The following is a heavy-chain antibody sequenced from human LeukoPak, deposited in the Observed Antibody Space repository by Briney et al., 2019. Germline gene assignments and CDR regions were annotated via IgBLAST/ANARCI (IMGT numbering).Heavy chain of an antibody. V-gene: IGHV3-30*02. CDR3: AKDTYSSSSFTFDF. CDR1: GFTFSTYG. Sequence: GGSLRLSCAASGFTFSTYGMHWVRQAPGKGLEWVAFIRSDGSNKFHADSVKGRFTISRDNSKNTLYLQMNSLRAEDTAVYYCAKDTYSSSSFTFDFWGQGTLVTVSS. J-gene: IGHJ4*02. D-gene: IGHD6-6*01. CDR2: IRSDGSNK.